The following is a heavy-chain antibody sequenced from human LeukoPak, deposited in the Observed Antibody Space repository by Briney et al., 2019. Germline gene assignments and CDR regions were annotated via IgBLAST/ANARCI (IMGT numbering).Heavy chain of an antibody. CDR3: ARDLVGPGYYFDY. J-gene: IGHJ4*02. Sequence: GRSLSLSCAASGFIFSSYAMHWVRQAPGKGLEWVAVISYDGTNKYYADSVKGRFTISRDNSENTLYLQMNSLRAEDTAVYYCARDLVGPGYYFDYWGQGTLVTVSS. D-gene: IGHD1-26*01. CDR1: GFIFSSYA. CDR2: ISYDGTNK. V-gene: IGHV3-30-3*01.